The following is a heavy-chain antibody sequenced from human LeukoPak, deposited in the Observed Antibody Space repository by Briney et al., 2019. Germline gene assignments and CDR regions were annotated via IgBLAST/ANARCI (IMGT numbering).Heavy chain of an antibody. D-gene: IGHD4-17*01. V-gene: IGHV4-59*12. Sequence: SETLSLTCTVSSDSISSYYWSWIRQPPGKGLEWIGYIYYSGTTKYNPSLKSRVTISIDTSKNQFSLKLSSVTAADTAVYYCAREGYGDLDYWGQGTLVTVSS. J-gene: IGHJ4*02. CDR3: AREGYGDLDY. CDR2: IYYSGTT. CDR1: SDSISSYY.